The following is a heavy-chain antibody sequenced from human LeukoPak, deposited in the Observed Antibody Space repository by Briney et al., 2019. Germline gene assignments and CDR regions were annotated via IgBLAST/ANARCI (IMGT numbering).Heavy chain of an antibody. V-gene: IGHV4-34*01. J-gene: IGHJ4*02. CDR2: INHSGST. CDR3: ARGEEYYDFWSGYYTYIDY. Sequence: SETLSLTCAVYGGSFSGHYWSWIRQPPGKGLEWIGEINHSGSTNYNPSLKGRVTISVDTSKNQFSLKLSSVTAADTAVYYCARGEEYYDFWSGYYTYIDYWGQGTLVTVSS. CDR1: GGSFSGHY. D-gene: IGHD3-3*01.